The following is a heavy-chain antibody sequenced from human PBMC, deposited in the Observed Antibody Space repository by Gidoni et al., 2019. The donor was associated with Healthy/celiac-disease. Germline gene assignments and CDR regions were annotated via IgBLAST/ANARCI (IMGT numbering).Heavy chain of an antibody. CDR1: GFTFSSYS. J-gene: IGHJ5*02. D-gene: IGHD3-10*01. CDR3: ARDFYGSPIDP. Sequence: EVQLVESGGGLVKPGGSLSLPCAASGFTFSSYSMNWVRRAPGKGREWVSSISSSSSYIYYADSVKGRFTISRDNAKNSLYLQMNSLRAEDTAVYYCARDFYGSPIDPWGQGTLVTVSS. CDR2: ISSSSSYI. V-gene: IGHV3-21*01.